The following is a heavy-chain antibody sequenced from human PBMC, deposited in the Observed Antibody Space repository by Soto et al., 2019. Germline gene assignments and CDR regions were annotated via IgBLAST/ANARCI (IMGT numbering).Heavy chain of an antibody. CDR3: ARDPSAAGTGWFAP. J-gene: IGHJ5*02. Sequence: QVQLQESGPGLVKPSETLSLTCTVSGGSISSYYWSWIRQPPVKGLEWIGYIYYSGSTNYNPSLKSRGTISVDTSKNQCSLKLSSVTAADTAVYYCARDPSAAGTGWFAPWGQGTLVTVSS. CDR1: GGSISSYY. V-gene: IGHV4-59*01. CDR2: IYYSGST. D-gene: IGHD6-13*01.